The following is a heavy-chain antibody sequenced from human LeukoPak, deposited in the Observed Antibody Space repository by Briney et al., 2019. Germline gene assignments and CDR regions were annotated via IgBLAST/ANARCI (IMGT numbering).Heavy chain of an antibody. V-gene: IGHV1-8*03. D-gene: IGHD6-19*01. J-gene: IGHJ4*02. CDR1: GYTFTSYD. CDR3: ALSGTRYNSAWCRI. CDR2: MNPNSGNT. Sequence: ASVKVSCKASGYTFTSYDINWVRQATGQGLEWMGWMNPNSGNTGYAQKFQGRVTITRNTSISTAYMELSSLRSEDTAVYYCALSGTRYNSAWCRIWGQGTLVTVSS.